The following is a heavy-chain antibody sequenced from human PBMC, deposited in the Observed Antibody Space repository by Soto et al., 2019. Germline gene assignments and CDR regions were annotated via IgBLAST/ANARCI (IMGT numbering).Heavy chain of an antibody. CDR1: GGTFSSYA. J-gene: IGHJ4*02. D-gene: IGHD2-2*01. V-gene: IGHV1-69*06. CDR3: AGQEWDIVVVPAGRYFDY. CDR2: IIPIFGTA. Sequence: SVKVSCKASGGTFSSYAISWVRQAPGQGLEWMGGIIPIFGTANYAQKFQGRVTIIADKSTSTAYMELSSLRSEDTAVYYCAGQEWDIVVVPAGRYFDYWGQGTLVTVSS.